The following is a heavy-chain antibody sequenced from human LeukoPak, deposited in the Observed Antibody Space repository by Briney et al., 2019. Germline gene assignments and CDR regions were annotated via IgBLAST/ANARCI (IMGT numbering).Heavy chain of an antibody. CDR2: IYYSGST. D-gene: IGHD6-19*01. CDR1: GGSISSSSYY. CDR3: ARDARPPYSSGWYSWFDP. V-gene: IGHV4-39*07. J-gene: IGHJ5*02. Sequence: PSETLSLTCTVSGGSISSSSYYWGWIRQPPGKGLEWIGSIYYSGSTYYNPSLKSRVTISVDTSKNQFSLKLSSVTAADTAVYYCARDARPPYSSGWYSWFDPWGQGTLVTVSS.